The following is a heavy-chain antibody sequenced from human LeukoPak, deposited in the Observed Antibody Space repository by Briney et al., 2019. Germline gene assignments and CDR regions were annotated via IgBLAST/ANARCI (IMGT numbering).Heavy chain of an antibody. V-gene: IGHV1-18*01. J-gene: IGHJ4*02. CDR2: ISVYNGNT. D-gene: IGHD6-13*01. CDR1: GYTFTSYG. CDR3: ARDREAAGQKLTDY. Sequence: GASVKVSCKASGYTFTSYGITWVRQAPGQGLEWMGWISVYNGNTNYAQKLQGRVTMTTDTSTSTAYMELGSLRSDDTAIYCCARDREAAGQKLTDYWGQGTLVTVSS.